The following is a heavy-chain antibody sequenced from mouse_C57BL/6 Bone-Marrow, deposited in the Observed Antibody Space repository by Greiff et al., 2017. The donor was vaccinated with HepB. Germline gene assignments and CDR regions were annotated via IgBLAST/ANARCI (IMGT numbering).Heavy chain of an antibody. J-gene: IGHJ1*03. D-gene: IGHD1-1*01. Sequence: DVKLQESGPGLVKPSQSLSLTCSVTGYSITSGYYWNWIRQFPGNKLEWMGYISYDGSNNYNPSLKNRISITRDTSKNQFFLKLNSVTTEDTATYYCARRRVSTTVVANWYFDVWGTGTTVTVSS. CDR1: GYSITSGYY. CDR2: ISYDGSN. CDR3: ARRRVSTTVVANWYFDV. V-gene: IGHV3-6*01.